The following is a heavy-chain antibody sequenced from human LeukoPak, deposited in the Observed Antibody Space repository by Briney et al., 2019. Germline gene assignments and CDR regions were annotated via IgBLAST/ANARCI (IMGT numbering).Heavy chain of an antibody. Sequence: GGSLRLSCTASGFTFSTYAMSWVRQAPGKGLEWVSGISGGGHSTYYADSVKGRLTISRDNSKNTLYLQMNSLKAEDTAVYYCAKSPTTVGATFHYFDSWGQGILVTVSS. D-gene: IGHD1-26*01. CDR1: GFTFSTYA. J-gene: IGHJ4*02. CDR3: AKSPTTVGATFHYFDS. CDR2: ISGGGHST. V-gene: IGHV3-23*01.